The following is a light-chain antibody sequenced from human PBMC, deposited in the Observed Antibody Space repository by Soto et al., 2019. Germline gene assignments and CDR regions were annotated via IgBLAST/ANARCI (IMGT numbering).Light chain of an antibody. J-gene: IGKJ1*01. CDR3: QQYGSSSPVT. CDR2: GAS. CDR1: QSVSSSY. Sequence: EIVLTQSPGTLSLSPGERATLSCRASQSVSSSYLAWYQQKPGQAPRLLIYGASSRATGIPDRFSGSGSGTDCPLTISRLEPEDFAVYYCQQYGSSSPVTFGQGTKVEIK. V-gene: IGKV3-20*01.